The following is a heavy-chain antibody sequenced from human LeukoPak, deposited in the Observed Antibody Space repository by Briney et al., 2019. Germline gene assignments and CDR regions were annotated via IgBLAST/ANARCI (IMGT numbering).Heavy chain of an antibody. J-gene: IGHJ4*02. CDR3: ARDWRAGIAVAGTGPDY. CDR2: ISSSSSYI. Sequence: GGSLRLSCAASGFTFSSYAMSWVRQAPGKGLEWVSSISSSSSYIYYADSVKGRFTISRDNAKNSLYLQMNSLGAEDTAVYYCARDWRAGIAVAGTGPDYWGQGTLVTVSS. CDR1: GFTFSSYA. D-gene: IGHD6-19*01. V-gene: IGHV3-21*01.